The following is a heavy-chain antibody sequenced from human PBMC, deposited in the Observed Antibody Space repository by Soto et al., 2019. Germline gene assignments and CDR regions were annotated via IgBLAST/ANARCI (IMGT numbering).Heavy chain of an antibody. D-gene: IGHD1-26*01. CDR2: ISSSSSTI. CDR1: GFTFSSYS. Sequence: PGGSLRLSCAASGFTFSSYSMNWVRQAPGKGLEWVSYISSSSSTIYYADSVKGRFTISRDNAKNSLYLQMNSLRAEDTAVYYCARDSARRQWELLSEVPDAFDIWGQGTRVTVSS. CDR3: ARDSARRQWELLSEVPDAFDI. V-gene: IGHV3-48*01. J-gene: IGHJ3*02.